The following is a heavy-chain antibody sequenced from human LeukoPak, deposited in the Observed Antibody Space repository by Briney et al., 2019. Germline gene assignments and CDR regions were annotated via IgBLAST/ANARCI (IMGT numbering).Heavy chain of an antibody. V-gene: IGHV3-23*01. CDR1: GFTFSSYV. CDR3: AKDRIVVVVAAYDW. CDR2: ISGTGLST. Sequence: GGSLRLSCAASGFTFSSYVMSWVRQAPGKGLERVSAISGTGLSTYYADSVKGRFTISRDNSRNTLYLQMNSLRAEDTAVYYCAKDRIVVVVAAYDWWGQGTLVTVSS. J-gene: IGHJ4*02. D-gene: IGHD2-15*01.